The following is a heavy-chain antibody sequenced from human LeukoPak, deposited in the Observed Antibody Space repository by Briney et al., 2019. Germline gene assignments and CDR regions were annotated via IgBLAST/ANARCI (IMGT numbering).Heavy chain of an antibody. CDR2: IYHSGST. CDR1: GGSISSSNW. Sequence: PSGTLSLTCAVSGGSISSSNWWSWVRQPPGKGLEWIGEIYHSGSTNYNPSLKSRVTISVDKAKNQFSLKLSSVTAADTAVYYCARLPSDPIDAFDIWGQGTMVTVSS. V-gene: IGHV4-4*02. CDR3: ARLPSDPIDAFDI. J-gene: IGHJ3*02.